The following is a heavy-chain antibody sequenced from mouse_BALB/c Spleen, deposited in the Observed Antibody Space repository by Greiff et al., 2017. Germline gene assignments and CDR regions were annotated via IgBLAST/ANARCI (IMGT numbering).Heavy chain of an antibody. Sequence: QVQLQQSGPELVKPGASVRISCKASGYTFTSYYIHWVKQRPGQGLEWIGWIYPGNVNTKYNEKFKGKATLTADKSSSTAYMQLSSLTSEDSAVYFCAREEAITTVVATSDLYAMDYWGQGTSVTVSS. CDR1: GYTFTSYY. D-gene: IGHD1-1*01. CDR2: IYPGNVNT. CDR3: AREEAITTVVATSDLYAMDY. V-gene: IGHV1S56*01. J-gene: IGHJ4*01.